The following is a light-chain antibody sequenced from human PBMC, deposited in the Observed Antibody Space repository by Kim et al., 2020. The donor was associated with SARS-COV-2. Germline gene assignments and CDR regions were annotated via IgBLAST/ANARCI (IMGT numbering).Light chain of an antibody. J-gene: IGLJ3*02. Sequence: VPAGQTARITCSGDELGDKYACWYQQKPGQPPVLVIYQDSKRPSGIPERFSGSNSGNTATLTISGTQAMDEADYYCQAWDSSTGVFGGGTQLTVL. CDR3: QAWDSSTGV. CDR1: ELGDKY. CDR2: QDS. V-gene: IGLV3-1*01.